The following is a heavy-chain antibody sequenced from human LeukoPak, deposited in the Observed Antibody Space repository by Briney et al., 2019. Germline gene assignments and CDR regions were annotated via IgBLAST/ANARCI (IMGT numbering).Heavy chain of an antibody. CDR2: ISADTGES. CDR1: GFSFRYYG. J-gene: IGHJ4*01. CDR3: ARGGNYCSDRNCYSDY. V-gene: IGHV1-18*04. D-gene: IGHD2-15*01. Sequence: ASVKVSCEASGFSFRYYGINWMRQAPGQGLEWMGWISADTGESKYAEMVQGRLTLTRDTSTTTAYMDLRSLRPDDTAVYYCARGGNYCSDRNCYSDYWGQGTLVSVSS.